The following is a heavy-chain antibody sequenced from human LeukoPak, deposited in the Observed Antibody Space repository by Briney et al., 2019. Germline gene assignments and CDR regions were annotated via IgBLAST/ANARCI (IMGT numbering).Heavy chain of an antibody. J-gene: IGHJ4*02. Sequence: PSETPSLTSSVSGGSISSSGTYWGWIRQPPGEGLESMRIVYFSGRTSYSPSLESRVTISVDTTQSQFSLKLSSVTAADTAVYYCARLRSGGDYATIDYWGQGTLVTVSS. D-gene: IGHD4-17*01. CDR1: GGSISSSGTY. V-gene: IGHV4-39*01. CDR3: ARLRSGGDYATIDY. CDR2: VYFSGRT.